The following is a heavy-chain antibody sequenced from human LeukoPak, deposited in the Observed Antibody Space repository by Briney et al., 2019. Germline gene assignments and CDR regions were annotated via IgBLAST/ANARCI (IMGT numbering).Heavy chain of an antibody. CDR2: VNPNSGNT. D-gene: IGHD5-24*01. Sequence: ASVKVSCKASGYTFTSYDINWVRQATGQGLEWMGWVNPNSGNTGYVQKFQGRVTMTRNTSTSTAYMELSSLRSEDTAVYYCARGDRDGYNLLLDYWGQGTLVTVSS. CDR1: GYTFTSYD. J-gene: IGHJ4*02. CDR3: ARGDRDGYNLLLDY. V-gene: IGHV1-8*01.